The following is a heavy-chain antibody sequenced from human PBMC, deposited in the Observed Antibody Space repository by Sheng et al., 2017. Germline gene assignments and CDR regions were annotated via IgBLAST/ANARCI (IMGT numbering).Heavy chain of an antibody. Sequence: QVQLQESGPGLVKPSETLSLTCAVSGYSISSGYYWGWIRQPPGKGLEWIGSIYHSGSTYYNPSLKSRVTISVDTSKNQFSLKLSSVTAADTAVYYCARVLQGSSSSWWFDPWGQGTLVTVSS. D-gene: IGHD6-6*01. CDR2: IYHSGST. CDR1: GYSISSGYY. V-gene: IGHV4-38-2*01. CDR3: ARVLQGSSSSWWFDP. J-gene: IGHJ5*02.